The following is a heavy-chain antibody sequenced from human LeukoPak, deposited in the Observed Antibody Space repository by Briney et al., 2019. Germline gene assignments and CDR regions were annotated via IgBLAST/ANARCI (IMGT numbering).Heavy chain of an antibody. CDR3: AKDRLTGTPYYFDY. V-gene: IGHV3-23*01. CDR2: ISGSGGST. CDR1: GFPFSSYA. D-gene: IGHD1-20*01. Sequence: PGGSLRLSCSASGFPFSSYAMHWVRQAPGKGLEWVSGISGSGGSTYYADSVKGRFTISRDNSKNTLYLQMDSLRAEDTAVYYCAKDRLTGTPYYFDYWGQGTLVTVSS. J-gene: IGHJ4*02.